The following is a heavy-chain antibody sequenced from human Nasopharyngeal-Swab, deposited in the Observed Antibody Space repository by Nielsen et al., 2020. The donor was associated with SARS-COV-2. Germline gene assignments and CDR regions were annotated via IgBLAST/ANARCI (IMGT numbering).Heavy chain of an antibody. V-gene: IGHV4-39*01. CDR2: IYYSGST. CDR3: ASGTGQEGSY. Sequence: SETLSLTCTVSGCSISSSSYYWGWIRQPSGKGLEWIGSIYYSGSTYYNPSLKSRVTISVDTSKNQFSLKLSSVTAADTAVYYCASGTGQEGSYWGQGTLVTVSS. D-gene: IGHD1-26*01. J-gene: IGHJ4*02. CDR1: GCSISSSSYY.